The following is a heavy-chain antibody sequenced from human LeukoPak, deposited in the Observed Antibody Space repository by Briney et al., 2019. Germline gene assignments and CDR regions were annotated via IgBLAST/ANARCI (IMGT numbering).Heavy chain of an antibody. D-gene: IGHD5-12*01. V-gene: IGHV3-23*01. J-gene: IGHJ4*02. CDR2: ISGSGGST. Sequence: GGSLRLSCAASGFTFSSYAMSWVRQAPGKGLEWVSAISGSGGSTYYTDSVKGRFTISRDNSKNTLYLQMNSLRAEDTAVYYCAKGGTGGYIFDYWGQGTLVSVSS. CDR1: GFTFSSYA. CDR3: AKGGTGGYIFDY.